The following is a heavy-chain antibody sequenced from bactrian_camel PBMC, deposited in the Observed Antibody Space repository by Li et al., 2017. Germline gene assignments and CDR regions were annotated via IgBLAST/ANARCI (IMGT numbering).Heavy chain of an antibody. CDR2: ISPGGSIT. CDR3: AAGWSYGVGTLLRRHYNY. Sequence: LVESGGGSVQAGGSLRLSCAASGYTYNRDCMAWFRQAPGKERGGVATISPGGSITYYGDSVKGRFAISQDVASNTLYLQMDSLEPEDTGMYYCAAGWSYGVGTLLRRHYNYWGQGTQVTVS. J-gene: IGHJ4*01. V-gene: IGHV3S1*01. D-gene: IGHD5*01. CDR1: GYTYNRDC.